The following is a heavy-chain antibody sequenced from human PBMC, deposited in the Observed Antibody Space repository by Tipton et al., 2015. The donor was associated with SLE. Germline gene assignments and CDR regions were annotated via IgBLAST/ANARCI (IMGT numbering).Heavy chain of an antibody. J-gene: IGHJ5*02. CDR1: GGSFSGYYY. CDR3: ARGAVTRIDP. Sequence: TLSLTCSVYGGSFSGYYYWSWIRQPAGKGLEWIGHIHTSGSTKYNPSLRSRVAMSLDTSKTQFSLKLNSVTPADTAVYYCARGAVTRIDPWGQGTLVTVSS. V-gene: IGHV4-61*09. CDR2: IHTSGST. D-gene: IGHD3-22*01.